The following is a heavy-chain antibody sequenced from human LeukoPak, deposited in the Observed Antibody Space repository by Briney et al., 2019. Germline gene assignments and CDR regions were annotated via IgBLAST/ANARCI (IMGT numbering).Heavy chain of an antibody. D-gene: IGHD2-21*02. CDR1: GFTFSNAW. Sequence: PGGSLRLSCAASGFTFSNAWMSWVRQAPGKGLEWVGRIKSKTDGGTTDYAAPVKGRFTISRDDSKNTLYLQMNSLKTEDTAVYYCTTDLLVVVTAMWQYWGQGTLVTVSS. CDR3: TTDLLVVVTAMWQY. V-gene: IGHV3-15*01. J-gene: IGHJ4*02. CDR2: IKSKTDGGTT.